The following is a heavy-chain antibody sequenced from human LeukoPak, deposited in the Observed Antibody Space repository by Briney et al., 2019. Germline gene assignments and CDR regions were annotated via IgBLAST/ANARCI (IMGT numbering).Heavy chain of an antibody. D-gene: IGHD3-22*01. V-gene: IGHV4-4*07. CDR2: IYTSGST. Sequence: SETLSLTCTVSGGSISSYYWSWIRQPAGKGLEWIGRIYTSGSTNYSPSLKSRVTMSVDTSKNQFSLKLISVTAADTAVYYCARANYYDSGGYCPGWFDPWGQGTLVTVSS. CDR1: GGSISSYY. J-gene: IGHJ5*02. CDR3: ARANYYDSGGYCPGWFDP.